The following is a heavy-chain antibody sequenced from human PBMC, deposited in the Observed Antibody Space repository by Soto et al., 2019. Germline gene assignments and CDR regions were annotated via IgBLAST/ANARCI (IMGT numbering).Heavy chain of an antibody. D-gene: IGHD6-19*01. J-gene: IGHJ2*01. V-gene: IGHV6-1*01. CDR2: TYYRSKWYY. CDR1: GDSVSSVTAT. CDR3: ARDGSGFHWYFDV. Sequence: QVQLQQSGPGLVKPSQTLSLMCDISGDSVSSVTATWSWIRQSPSRGLEWLGRTYYRSKWYYDYEVSVKSRIVITPDTSKNQLTLDLNSVTPEDTAVYFCARDGSGFHWYFDVWGRDTLVTVSS.